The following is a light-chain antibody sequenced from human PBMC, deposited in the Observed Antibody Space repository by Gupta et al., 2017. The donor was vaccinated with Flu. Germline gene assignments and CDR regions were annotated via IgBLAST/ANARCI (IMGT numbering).Light chain of an antibody. V-gene: IGLV2-8*01. CDR3: SSYAGSNNYV. CDR1: SSDVGGYNY. J-gene: IGLJ1*01. Sequence: QPALTQPPSASGSPGQSVTISCTGTSSDVGGYNYVSWYQQHPGKAPKLMIYEVYIRPSGVPDRFSGSKSGNTASLTVSGLQAEDEADYYCSSYAGSNNYVFGTGTKVTVL. CDR2: EVY.